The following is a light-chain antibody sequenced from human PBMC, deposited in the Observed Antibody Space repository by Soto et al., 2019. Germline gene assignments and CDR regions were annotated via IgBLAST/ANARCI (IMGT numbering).Light chain of an antibody. CDR2: GAS. Sequence: EIVLTQSPGTLSLSPGERATLSCRASQSVSSSYLAWYQQKPGQAPRLLIYGASSRATGIPDRFSGSGSGTEFTLTITGLQPDDFATYYCQQHNDYSAVTFGQGTKLEIK. CDR3: QQHNDYSAVT. J-gene: IGKJ2*01. CDR1: QSVSSSY. V-gene: IGKV3-20*01.